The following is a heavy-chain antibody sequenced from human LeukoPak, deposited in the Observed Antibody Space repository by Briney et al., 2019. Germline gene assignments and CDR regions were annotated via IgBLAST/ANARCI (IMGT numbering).Heavy chain of an antibody. CDR1: GYTFTSYD. J-gene: IGHJ6*03. CDR3: ARARHCSSTSCYGPFYYYYMDV. D-gene: IGHD2-2*01. Sequence: ASVKVSCKASGYTFTSYDINWVRQATGQGLEWMGWMNPNSGNTGYAQKFQGRVTITRNTSISTAYMELSSLRSEDTAVYYCARARHCSSTSCYGPFYYYYMDVWGKGTTVTVSS. CDR2: MNPNSGNT. V-gene: IGHV1-8*03.